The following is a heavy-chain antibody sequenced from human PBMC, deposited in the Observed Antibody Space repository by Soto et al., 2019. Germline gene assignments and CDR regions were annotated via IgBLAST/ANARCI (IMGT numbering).Heavy chain of an antibody. CDR2: INAGNGDT. V-gene: IGHV1-3*01. CDR3: ARDGRNIVVLQATIKYYYGMDV. J-gene: IGHJ6*02. D-gene: IGHD2-2*02. Sequence: QVQLVQSGAEVKRPRASVKVSCKASGYTFTSYAMHWVRQAPGQRLEWMGWINAGNGDTKYSQKFQGRVAITRDTSANTVYMELSSLRSEDTAMYYCARDGRNIVVLQATIKYYYGMDVWGQGTTVTVSS. CDR1: GYTFTSYA.